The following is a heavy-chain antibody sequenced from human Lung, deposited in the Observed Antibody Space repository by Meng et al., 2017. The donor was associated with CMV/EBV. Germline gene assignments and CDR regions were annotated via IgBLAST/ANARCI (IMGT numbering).Heavy chain of an antibody. CDR3: ARELYYDILTGPRAFDV. J-gene: IGHJ3*01. CDR2: ISYGGGKE. Sequence: GGSLRLXCAASGFTFSSYGVHWVRQAPGEGLEWVAFISYGGGKEYYADSVKGRFTISRDNSKNMLFLQMDSLRPDDTAVYYCARELYYDILTGPRAFDVWGQGTXVTVSS. V-gene: IGHV3-30-3*01. CDR1: GFTFSSYG. D-gene: IGHD3-9*01.